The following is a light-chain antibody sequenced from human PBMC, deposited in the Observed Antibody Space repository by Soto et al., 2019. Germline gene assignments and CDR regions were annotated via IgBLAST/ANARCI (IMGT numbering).Light chain of an antibody. V-gene: IGKV1-5*03. Sequence: DIQMTQSPSTLSASVGDRVTITCRASQSISPWLAWYQQKPGKPPNLLIYKASSLESGVPARFSGSGSGTEFTLTISSLQPDDFATYYCLQYNTYPWTVGQGTKVEIK. CDR2: KAS. CDR1: QSISPW. CDR3: LQYNTYPWT. J-gene: IGKJ1*01.